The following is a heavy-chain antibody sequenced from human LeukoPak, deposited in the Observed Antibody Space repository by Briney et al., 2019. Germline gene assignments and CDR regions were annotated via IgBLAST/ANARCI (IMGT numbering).Heavy chain of an antibody. V-gene: IGHV1-69*04. CDR1: GGTFSSYA. CDR3: ARAGGGCSGGSCSYYFDY. CDR2: IIPILGIA. J-gene: IGHJ4*02. D-gene: IGHD2-15*01. Sequence: ASVKVSCKASGGTFSSYAISWVRQAPGQGLEWMGRIIPILGIANYAQKFQGRVTITADKSTSTAYMELSSLRSEDTAVYYCARAGGGCSGGSCSYYFDYWGQGTLVTVSS.